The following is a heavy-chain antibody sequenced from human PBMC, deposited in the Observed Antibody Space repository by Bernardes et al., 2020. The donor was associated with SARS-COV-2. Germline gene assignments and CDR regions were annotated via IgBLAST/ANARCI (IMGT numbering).Heavy chain of an antibody. CDR2: IYAGGDT. CDR3: ARDSRGRGLGRYYFDL. J-gene: IGHJ4*01. V-gene: IGHV3-53*01. D-gene: IGHD6-19*01. CDR1: GFSVTTKY. Sequence: GGSLRLSCAASGFSVTTKYMSWVRQAPGRGLEWVSVIYAGGDTYYADSVKGRFTVSRDESENTFYLQMNSLKGEDTAVYYCARDSRGRGLGRYYFDLWGHRAQDTVSS.